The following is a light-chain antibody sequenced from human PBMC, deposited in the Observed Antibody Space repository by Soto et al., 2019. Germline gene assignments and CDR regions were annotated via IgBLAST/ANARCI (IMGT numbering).Light chain of an antibody. Sequence: QSALTQPASVSGSPGQSITISCTGTSSDIGAYNCVSWYQQHPGKAPKLMIYDVSHRPSGVPVRFSGSKSGNTASLTISGLQAEDETEYYCSSYTGSTTPWVFGGGTKLTVL. J-gene: IGLJ3*02. V-gene: IGLV2-14*03. CDR3: SSYTGSTTPWV. CDR1: SSDIGAYNC. CDR2: DVS.